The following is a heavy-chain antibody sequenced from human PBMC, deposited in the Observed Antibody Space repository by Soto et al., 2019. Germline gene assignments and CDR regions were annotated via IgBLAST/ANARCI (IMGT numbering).Heavy chain of an antibody. Sequence: SETLSLTCTVSGGSVSSGSYYWSWIRQPPGKGLEWIGYIYYSGSTNYNPSLKSRVTISVDTSKNQFSLKLSSVTAADTAVYYCARNFRVYYGIDVWGQGTAVTVSS. CDR2: IYYSGST. CDR1: GGSVSSGSYY. CDR3: ARNFRVYYGIDV. V-gene: IGHV4-61*01. D-gene: IGHD6-6*01. J-gene: IGHJ6*02.